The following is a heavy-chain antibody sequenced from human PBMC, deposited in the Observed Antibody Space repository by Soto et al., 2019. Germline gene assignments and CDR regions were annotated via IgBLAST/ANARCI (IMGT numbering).Heavy chain of an antibody. CDR3: ARSLSKYYYDSSGYYGYGAFDI. Sequence: GGSLRLSCAASGFTFSSYAMHWVRQAPGKGLEWVAVISYDGSNKYYADSVKGSFTISGDNSKNTLYLQMNSLRAEDTAVYYCARSLSKYYYDSSGYYGYGAFDIWGQGTMVTVSS. V-gene: IGHV3-30*04. D-gene: IGHD3-22*01. CDR1: GFTFSSYA. J-gene: IGHJ3*02. CDR2: ISYDGSNK.